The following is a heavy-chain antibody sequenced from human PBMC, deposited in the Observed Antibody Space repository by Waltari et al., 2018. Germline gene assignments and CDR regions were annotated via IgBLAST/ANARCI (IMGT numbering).Heavy chain of an antibody. Sequence: QVQLVQSGAEVKKPGASVKVSCKASGYTFTGSYMNWVRQAPGPGLEWMGWINPNSGGTNYAQKFQGRVTMTRDTSISTAYMELSRLRSDDTAVYYCARDQPGYSYGPGDDAFDIWGQGTMVTVSS. CDR2: INPNSGGT. D-gene: IGHD5-18*01. V-gene: IGHV1-2*02. J-gene: IGHJ3*02. CDR3: ARDQPGYSYGPGDDAFDI. CDR1: GYTFTGSY.